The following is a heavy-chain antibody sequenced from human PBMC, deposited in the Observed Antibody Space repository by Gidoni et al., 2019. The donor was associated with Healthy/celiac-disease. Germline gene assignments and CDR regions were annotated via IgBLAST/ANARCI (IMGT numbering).Heavy chain of an antibody. D-gene: IGHD1-26*01. CDR1: GFTFSSYR. CDR3: ARENSGSYYLVRGVSDDGPFDY. Sequence: EVQLVESGGGLVKTEGSLILSCAASGFTFSSYRLTWVRQAPGKGLAWVSSISSSISYIYYADSVKGRFTISRDNAKNSLYLQMNSLRAEDTAVYYCARENSGSYYLVRGVSDDGPFDYWGQGTLVTVSS. V-gene: IGHV3-21*01. J-gene: IGHJ4*02. CDR2: ISSSISYI.